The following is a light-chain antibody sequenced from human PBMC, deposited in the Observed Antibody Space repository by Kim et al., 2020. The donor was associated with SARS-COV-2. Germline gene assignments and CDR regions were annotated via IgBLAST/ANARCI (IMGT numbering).Light chain of an antibody. CDR3: QQYNNWPPELT. V-gene: IGKV3-15*01. Sequence: PGESATLAGRASQSVSNNLAWYQQKAGQAPRRLMYGASTRATGIPARLSGSGSGTEFTLTISSLQSEDFAVYYCQQYNNWPPELTFGGGTKVDIK. CDR2: GAS. J-gene: IGKJ4*01. CDR1: QSVSNN.